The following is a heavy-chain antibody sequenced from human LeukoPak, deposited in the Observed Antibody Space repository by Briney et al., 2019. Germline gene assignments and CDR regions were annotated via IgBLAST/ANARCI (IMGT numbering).Heavy chain of an antibody. V-gene: IGHV3-48*04. CDR3: ARRNWLAAADY. CDR2: ISSSSSSI. J-gene: IGHJ4*02. D-gene: IGHD6-13*01. Sequence: GGSLRLSCAASGFTFSNYSMNWVRQAPGKGLEWVSYISSSSSSIYYADSVKGRFTISRDNAKNSLYLQMNSLRAEDTAVYYCARRNWLAAADYWGQGTLVTVSS. CDR1: GFTFSNYS.